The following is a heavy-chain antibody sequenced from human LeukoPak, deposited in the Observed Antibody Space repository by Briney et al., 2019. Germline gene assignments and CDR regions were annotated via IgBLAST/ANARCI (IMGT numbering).Heavy chain of an antibody. CDR3: VKDRYSSAYYFEN. CDR2: ISGSGAST. CDR1: GFTFSSNS. D-gene: IGHD5-18*01. Sequence: PGGSLRLSCAASGFTFSSNSMNWVRQAPGRGLEWVSGISGSGASTYSANSVKGRFTISRDNSKNTLDLQMNSLRAEDTAIYYCVKDRYSSAYYFENWGQGTLVTVSS. V-gene: IGHV3-23*01. J-gene: IGHJ4*02.